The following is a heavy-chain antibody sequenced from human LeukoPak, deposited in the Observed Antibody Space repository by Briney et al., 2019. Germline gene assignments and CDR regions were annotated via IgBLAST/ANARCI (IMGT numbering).Heavy chain of an antibody. CDR2: IYYSGST. D-gene: IGHD1-26*01. J-gene: IGHJ4*02. CDR3: ARHWGVGATYFDY. V-gene: IGHV4-39*01. Sequence: SETLSLTCTVSGGSISSSTYYRGWIRQPPGKGLEWIGSIYYSGSTYYNPSLKSRVTISVDTSKNQFSLKLSSVTAADTAVYYCARHWGVGATYFDYWGQGTLVTVSS. CDR1: GGSISSSTYY.